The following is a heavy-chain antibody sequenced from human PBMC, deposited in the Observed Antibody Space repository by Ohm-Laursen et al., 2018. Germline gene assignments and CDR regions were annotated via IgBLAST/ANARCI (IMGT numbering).Heavy chain of an antibody. CDR3: ARKLYYYDSGDKGWFDP. CDR1: GFPFSTYA. D-gene: IGHD3-22*01. V-gene: IGHV3-23*01. J-gene: IGHJ5*02. CDR2: ISGSGGST. Sequence: SLRLSCAASGFPFSTYAMAWVRQAPGRGLEWLSSISGSGGSTYYADSMRGHFTVSRDSSKNTLYLQMNSLRAEDTAVYYCARKLYYYDSGDKGWFDPWGQGTLVTVSS.